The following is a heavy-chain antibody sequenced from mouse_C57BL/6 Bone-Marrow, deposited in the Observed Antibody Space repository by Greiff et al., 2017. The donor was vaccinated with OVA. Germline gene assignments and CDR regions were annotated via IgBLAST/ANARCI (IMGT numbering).Heavy chain of an antibody. CDR2: IWRGGST. J-gene: IGHJ1*03. D-gene: IGHD2-5*01. Sequence: VHLVESGPGLVQPSQSLSITCTVSGFSLTSYGVHWVRQSPGKGLEWLGVIWRGGSTDYNAAFMSRLSITKDNSKSQVFFKMNSLQADDTAIYYCAKKRLYYSNYVRWYFDVWGTGTTVTVSS. CDR1: GFSLTSYG. V-gene: IGHV2-5*01. CDR3: AKKRLYYSNYVRWYFDV.